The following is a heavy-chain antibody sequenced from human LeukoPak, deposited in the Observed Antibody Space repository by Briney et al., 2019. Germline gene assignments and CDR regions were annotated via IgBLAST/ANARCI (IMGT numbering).Heavy chain of an antibody. CDR3: ARHLSPYYHDGSGYFGY. J-gene: IGHJ4*02. CDR2: IYYSGST. D-gene: IGHD3-22*01. Sequence: PSETLSLTCTVSGGSISSGDYYWSWIRQPPGQGLEWIGYIYYSGSTYYNPSLKSRVTISVDTSKNQFSLKLSSVTAADTAVYYCARHLSPYYHDGSGYFGYWGQGTLVTVSS. V-gene: IGHV4-30-4*01. CDR1: GGSISSGDYY.